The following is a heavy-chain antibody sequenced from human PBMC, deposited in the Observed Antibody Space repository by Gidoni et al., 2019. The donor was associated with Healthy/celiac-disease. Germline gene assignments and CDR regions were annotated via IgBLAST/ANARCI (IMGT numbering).Heavy chain of an antibody. CDR2: ISWNSGSI. Sequence: EVQLVESGGGLVQPGRSLRLSCAASGFTFDDYAMHWVRQAPGKGLEWVSGISWNSGSIGYADSVKGRFTISRDNAKNSLYLQMNSLRAEDTALYYCAKSGRYYDYGMDVWGQGTTVTVSS. J-gene: IGHJ6*02. CDR1: GFTFDDYA. D-gene: IGHD3-3*01. CDR3: AKSGRYYDYGMDV. V-gene: IGHV3-9*01.